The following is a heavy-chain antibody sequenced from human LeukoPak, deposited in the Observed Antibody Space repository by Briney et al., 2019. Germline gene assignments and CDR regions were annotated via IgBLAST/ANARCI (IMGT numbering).Heavy chain of an antibody. CDR2: IYYSGST. D-gene: IGHD3-10*02. V-gene: IGHV4-31*03. J-gene: IGHJ4*02. CDR3: ASSYYYVFDY. Sequence: PSETLSLTCTVSRGSISNADYYWSWIRQHPGKGLEWIGYIYYSGSTYYNPSLKSRVTISVDTSKNQFSLKLSSVAAADTAVYYCASSYYYVFDYWGQGTLVTVSS. CDR1: RGSISNADYY.